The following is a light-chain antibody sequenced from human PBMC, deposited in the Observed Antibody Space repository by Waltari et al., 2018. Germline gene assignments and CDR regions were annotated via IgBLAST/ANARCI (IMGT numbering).Light chain of an antibody. CDR3: QQYNSYSLLT. V-gene: IGKV1-5*03. CDR2: KAS. J-gene: IGKJ4*01. CDR1: QSISNW. Sequence: DIQMTQSPSTLSASVGDRFTITCRASQSISNWLAWYQQQPGKAPKLLIYKASTLESGVPSRFSGSGSGTEFTLTISSLQPDDCATYYCQQYNSYSLLTFGGGTKVEIK.